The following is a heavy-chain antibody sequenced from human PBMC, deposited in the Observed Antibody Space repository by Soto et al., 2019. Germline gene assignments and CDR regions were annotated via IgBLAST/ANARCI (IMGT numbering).Heavy chain of an antibody. V-gene: IGHV3-21*01. Sequence: PGGSLRLSCAASGFTFSSYSMNWVRQAPGQGLEWVSSISSSSSYIYYADSVKGRFTISRDNARNSLYLQMNSLRDEDTAVYYCARSTTVTGGVDDIGVVWRQVTTVTVSS. CDR1: GFTFSSYS. CDR2: ISSSSSYI. CDR3: ARSTTVTGGVDDIGVV. J-gene: IGHJ6*02. D-gene: IGHD4-17*01.